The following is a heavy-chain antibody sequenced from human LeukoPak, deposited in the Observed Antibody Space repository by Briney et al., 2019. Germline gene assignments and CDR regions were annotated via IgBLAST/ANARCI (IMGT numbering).Heavy chain of an antibody. Sequence: SETLSLTCAVYAGSFSGYYWTWIRQPPGEGLEWIGEINRGGSTNYNPSLRSRVTISVDTSKNQFSLRLSSVTAADTAVYYCARRGRGYDHDSSALMYYFDHWGQGTLATVSS. CDR1: AGSFSGYY. V-gene: IGHV4-34*01. CDR3: ARRGRGYDHDSSALMYYFDH. J-gene: IGHJ4*02. D-gene: IGHD3-22*01. CDR2: INRGGST.